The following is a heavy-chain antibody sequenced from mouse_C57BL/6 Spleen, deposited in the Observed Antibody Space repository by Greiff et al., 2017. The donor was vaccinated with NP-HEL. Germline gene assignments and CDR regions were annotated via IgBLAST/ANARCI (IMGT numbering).Heavy chain of an antibody. J-gene: IGHJ3*01. CDR3: ARGGYYGSSGAWFAY. CDR2: IDPSDSYT. D-gene: IGHD1-1*01. Sequence: QVQLKQPGAELVKPGASVKLSCKASGYTFTSYWMQWVKQRPGQGLEWIGEIDPSDSYTNYNQKFKGKATLTVDTSSSTAYMQLSSLTSEDSAVYYCARGGYYGSSGAWFAYWGQGTLVTVSA. CDR1: GYTFTSYW. V-gene: IGHV1-50*01.